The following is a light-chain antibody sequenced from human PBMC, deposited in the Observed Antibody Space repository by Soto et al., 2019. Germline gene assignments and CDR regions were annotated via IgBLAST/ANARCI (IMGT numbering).Light chain of an antibody. CDR3: LQYDSYPWT. CDR2: MSS. V-gene: IGKV1-5*03. Sequence: DIQMTQSPSTLSASVGDRVTITCRASQTMSRWLAWYQQKPGKAPTVLIYMSSSLQSRVPSRFSGSGSGTEFTLTISSLQPDDFANYYCLQYDSYPWTFGQGTKVEIK. CDR1: QTMSRW. J-gene: IGKJ1*01.